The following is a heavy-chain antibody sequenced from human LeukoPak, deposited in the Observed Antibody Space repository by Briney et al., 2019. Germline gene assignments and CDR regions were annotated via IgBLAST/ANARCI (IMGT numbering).Heavy chain of an antibody. CDR2: ILHNGDST. J-gene: IGHJ3*02. CDR1: GFTCSTYV. Sequence: GGSLRLSCAASGFTCSTYVMSWVRQAPGKGLEWLSLILHNGDSTYYADSVKGRFTISRDNSKNTPYLQMNSLRAEDTAVYYCARLSSFAFDIWGQGTMVIVSS. D-gene: IGHD3-16*02. CDR3: ARLSSFAFDI. V-gene: IGHV3-23*01.